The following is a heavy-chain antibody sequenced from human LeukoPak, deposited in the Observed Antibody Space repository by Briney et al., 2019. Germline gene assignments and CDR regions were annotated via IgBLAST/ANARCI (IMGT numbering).Heavy chain of an antibody. J-gene: IGHJ4*02. CDR1: GFTFDDYP. V-gene: IGHV3-9*01. CDR2: ISWNSGSI. D-gene: IGHD6-19*01. Sequence: GGSLRLSCAASGFTFDDYPLHWVGQAPGKGLEGVSGISWNSGSIGYADSVKGRFTISRDNAKNSLYLQMNSLRAEDTALYYCAKGEEQWLDTYFDYWGQGTLVTVSS. CDR3: AKGEEQWLDTYFDY.